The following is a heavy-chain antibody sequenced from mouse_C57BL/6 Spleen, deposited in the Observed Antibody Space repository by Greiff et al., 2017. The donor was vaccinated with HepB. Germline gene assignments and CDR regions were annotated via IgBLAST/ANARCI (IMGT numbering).Heavy chain of an antibody. D-gene: IGHD1-1*01. CDR2: ISSGSSTI. CDR1: GFTFSDYG. V-gene: IGHV5-17*01. CDR3: ARPGVVGGYFDV. Sequence: EVKLMESGGGLVKPGGSLKLSCAASGFTFSDYGMHWVRQAPEKGLEWVAYISSGSSTIYYADTVKGRFTISRDNAKNTLFLQMTSLRSEDTAMYYCARPGVVGGYFDVWGTGTTVTVSS. J-gene: IGHJ1*03.